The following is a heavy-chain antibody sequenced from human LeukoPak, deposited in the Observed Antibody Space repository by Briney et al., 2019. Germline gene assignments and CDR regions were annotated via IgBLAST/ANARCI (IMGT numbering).Heavy chain of an antibody. CDR1: GYTFTSYY. CDR3: ARVKVGARDKYFDY. CDR2: ITPSGGTR. V-gene: IGHV1-46*01. D-gene: IGHD1-26*01. Sequence: ASVKVSCKASGYTFTSYYIHWVRQAPGQGLEWMGMITPSGGTRSYAQKFQGRGTMTRDTATSTVYMDLSSLRSEDTAVYYCARVKVGARDKYFDYWGQGTQVTVSS. J-gene: IGHJ4*02.